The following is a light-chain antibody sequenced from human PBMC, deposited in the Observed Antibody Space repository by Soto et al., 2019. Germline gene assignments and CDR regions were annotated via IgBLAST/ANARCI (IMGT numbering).Light chain of an antibody. CDR2: EGS. CDR1: SSDVGNYNL. CDR3: CSYAGSSTYV. V-gene: IGLV2-23*01. J-gene: IGLJ1*01. Sequence: QSVLTQPASVPGSPGQSITISCTGTSSDVGNYNLVSWYQQHPGKAPKLMIYEGSKRPSGVSNRFSGSKSGNTASLTISILQAEDEADYYCCSYAGSSTYVFGTGTKSPS.